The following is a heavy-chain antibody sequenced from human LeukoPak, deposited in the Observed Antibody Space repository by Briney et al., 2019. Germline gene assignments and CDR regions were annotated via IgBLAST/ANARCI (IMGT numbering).Heavy chain of an antibody. J-gene: IGHJ6*03. Sequence: SETLSLTCTVSGYSIISDYFWGWIRQPPGKGLEWIGTIYHSGSTYYSPSLKSRVTVSVDTSKNEFSLKLSSVTAADTAVYYCATHGSAHYFMDVWGKGTAVTISS. CDR1: GYSIISDYF. V-gene: IGHV4-38-2*02. CDR3: ATHGSAHYFMDV. D-gene: IGHD2-2*03. CDR2: IYHSGST.